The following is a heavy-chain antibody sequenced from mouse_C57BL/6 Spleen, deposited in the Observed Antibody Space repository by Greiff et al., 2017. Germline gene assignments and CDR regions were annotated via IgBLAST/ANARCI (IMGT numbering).Heavy chain of an antibody. CDR2: IHPNYGTP. J-gene: IGHJ4*01. CDR3: ARNSREAMDY. Sequence: VQLQQSVPELVKPGASVKISCKASGYSFTDYNLNWVKQSNGQSLEWIGVIHPNYGTPSYNQKFKGKATLTVDQSSSTAYMQLNSLTSEDSAVYYCARNSREAMDYWGQGTSVTVSS. CDR1: GYSFTDYN. V-gene: IGHV1-39*01.